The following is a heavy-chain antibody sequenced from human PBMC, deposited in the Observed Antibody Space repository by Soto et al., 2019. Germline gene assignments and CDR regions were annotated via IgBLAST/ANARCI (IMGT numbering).Heavy chain of an antibody. J-gene: IGHJ4*02. V-gene: IGHV1-58*01. CDR1: GFTFTSSA. CDR2: IVVGSGNT. Sequence: SVKVSCKASGFTFTSSAVQWVRQARGQRLEWIGWIVVGSGNTNYAQKFQERVTITRDMSTSTAYMELSSLRSEDTAVYYCAAVSNFWSGYNNWGQGTLVTVSS. CDR3: AAVSNFWSGYNN. D-gene: IGHD3-3*01.